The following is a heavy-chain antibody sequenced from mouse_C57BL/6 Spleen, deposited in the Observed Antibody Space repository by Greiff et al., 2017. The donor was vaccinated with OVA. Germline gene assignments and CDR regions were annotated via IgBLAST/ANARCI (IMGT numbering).Heavy chain of an antibody. CDR2: IDPSDSYT. Sequence: QVQLQQPGAELVRPGTSVKLSCKASGYTFTSYWMHWVKQRPGQGLEWIGVIDPSDSYTNYNQKFKGKATFTVATSSSTAYMPRSSLTSEDSAVYYCAPLLLRYWYFDVWGTGTTVTVAS. J-gene: IGHJ1*03. CDR3: APLLLRYWYFDV. V-gene: IGHV1-59*01. CDR1: GYTFTSYW. D-gene: IGHD1-1*01.